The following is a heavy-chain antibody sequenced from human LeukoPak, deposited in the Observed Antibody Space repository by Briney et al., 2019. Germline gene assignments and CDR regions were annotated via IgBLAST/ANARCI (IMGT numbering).Heavy chain of an antibody. V-gene: IGHV4-4*07. CDR1: GGSISSYY. CDR3: AAEPRLYCSSTSCYTAS. Sequence: SETLSLTCTASGGSISSYYWSWIRQPAGKGLEWIGRIYTSGSTNYNPSLKSRVTMSVDTSKNQFSLKLSSVTAADTAVYYCAAEPRLYCSSTSCYTASWGQGTLVTVSS. CDR2: IYTSGST. D-gene: IGHD2-2*02. J-gene: IGHJ4*02.